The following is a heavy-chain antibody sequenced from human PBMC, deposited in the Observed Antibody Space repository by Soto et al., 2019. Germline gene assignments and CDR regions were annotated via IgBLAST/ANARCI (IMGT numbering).Heavy chain of an antibody. CDR1: GFTFSSYG. J-gene: IGHJ4*02. V-gene: IGHV3-30*18. D-gene: IGHD2-21*02. CDR3: AKAITPACGGDCGIDY. CDR2: ISYDGSNK. Sequence: QVQLVESGGGVVQPGRSLRLSCAASGFTFSSYGMHWVRQAPGKGLEWVAVISYDGSNKYYADSVKGRFTISRDNSKNTLYLQMNSLRAEDTAVYYCAKAITPACGGDCGIDYWGQGTLVTVSS.